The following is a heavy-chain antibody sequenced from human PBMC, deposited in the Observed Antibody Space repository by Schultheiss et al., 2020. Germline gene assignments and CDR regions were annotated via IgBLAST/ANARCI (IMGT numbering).Heavy chain of an antibody. CDR1: GYTFTAYY. J-gene: IGHJ6*02. V-gene: IGHV1-18*04. CDR2: ISCYDGET. D-gene: IGHD6-6*01. Sequence: ASVNVSCKASGYTFTAYYMHWVRQAPGQGLEWMGWISCYDGETIYAQKLQGRVTMTTDTSTSTAYMELRSLRSDDTAVYYCARLESMDYYYYYGMDVWGQGTTVTVSS. CDR3: ARLESMDYYYYYGMDV.